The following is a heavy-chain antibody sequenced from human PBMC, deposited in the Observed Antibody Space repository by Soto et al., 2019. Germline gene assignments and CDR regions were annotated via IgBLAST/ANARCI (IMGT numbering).Heavy chain of an antibody. Sequence: ASVKVSCKASGYTFSSYYMNWVRQASGQGLEWLGIINPSGGYTTYAQRFLGRVTMTSDTSTSTVHMELGSLTSEDTAGYSSSWYLRDYGMDVWGQGTTVTVSS. CDR2: INPSGGYT. D-gene: IGHD6-13*01. CDR1: GYTFSSYY. CDR3: SWYLRDYGMDV. J-gene: IGHJ6*02. V-gene: IGHV1-46*01.